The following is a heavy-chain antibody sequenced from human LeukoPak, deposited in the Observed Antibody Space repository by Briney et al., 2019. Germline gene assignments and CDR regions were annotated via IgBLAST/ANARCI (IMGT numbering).Heavy chain of an antibody. CDR2: IYTSGST. Sequence: KPSETLSLTCTVSGGSISSYYWSWIRQPGGKGLEWIGRIYTSGSTNYNPSLKSRVTMSVDTSKNQFSLKLSSVPAADTAVYYCARDALYCSSTSCYADYYYYYGMDVWGQGTTVTVSS. CDR3: ARDALYCSSTSCYADYYYYYGMDV. J-gene: IGHJ6*02. V-gene: IGHV4-4*07. D-gene: IGHD2-2*01. CDR1: GGSISSYY.